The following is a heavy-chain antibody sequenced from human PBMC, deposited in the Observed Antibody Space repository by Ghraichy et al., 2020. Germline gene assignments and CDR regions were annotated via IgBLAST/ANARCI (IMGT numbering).Heavy chain of an antibody. V-gene: IGHV3-21*01. J-gene: IGHJ4*02. D-gene: IGHD6-19*01. CDR3: ARSSSGYSSGCVDY. CDR2: ISSSSSYI. Sequence: GESLRLSCAASGFTFSSYSMNWVRQAPGKGLEWVSSISSSSSYIYYADSVKGRFTISRDNAKNSLYLQMNSLRAEDTAVYYCARSSSGYSSGCVDYWGQGTLVTVSS. CDR1: GFTFSSYS.